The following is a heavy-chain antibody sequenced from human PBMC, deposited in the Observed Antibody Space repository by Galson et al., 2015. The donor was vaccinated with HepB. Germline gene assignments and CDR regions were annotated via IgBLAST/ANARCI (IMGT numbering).Heavy chain of an antibody. Sequence: SVKVSCKASGYTFTSYYMHWVRQAPGQGLEWMGIINPSGGSTSYAQKFQGRVTMTRDTSTSTVYMELSSLRSEDTAVYYCAREAQQGKWELLLWGQGTLVTVSS. V-gene: IGHV1-46*01. CDR2: INPSGGST. D-gene: IGHD1-26*01. CDR1: GYTFTSYY. J-gene: IGHJ4*02. CDR3: AREAQQGKWELLL.